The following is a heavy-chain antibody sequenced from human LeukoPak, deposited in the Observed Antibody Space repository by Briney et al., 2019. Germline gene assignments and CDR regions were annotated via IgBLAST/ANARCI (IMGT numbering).Heavy chain of an antibody. J-gene: IGHJ4*02. CDR2: IYYSGST. D-gene: IGHD4-17*01. CDR3: ARVSLEDGDANFDY. V-gene: IGHV4-59*01. CDR1: GGSISSYY. Sequence: SETLSLTCTVSGGSISSYYWSWIRQSPGKGLEWIGYIYYSGSTNYNPSLKSRVTISVDTSKNQFSLKLSSVTAADTAVYYCARVSLEDGDANFDYWGQGTLVTVSS.